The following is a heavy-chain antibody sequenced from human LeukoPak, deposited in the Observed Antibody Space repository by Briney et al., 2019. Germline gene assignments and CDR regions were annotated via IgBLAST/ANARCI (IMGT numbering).Heavy chain of an antibody. CDR3: ARGPGYSSGWYVLSVDY. V-gene: IGHV3-30-3*01. D-gene: IGHD6-19*01. CDR1: GFTFSSYA. J-gene: IGHJ4*02. Sequence: GRFLRLPCAASGFTFSSYAMHWVRQAPGKGLEWVAVISYDGSIKYYADSVKGRFTTSRDNSKNMLYLQMNSLSAEDTAVYYCARGPGYSSGWYVLSVDYWGQGTLVTVSS. CDR2: ISYDGSIK.